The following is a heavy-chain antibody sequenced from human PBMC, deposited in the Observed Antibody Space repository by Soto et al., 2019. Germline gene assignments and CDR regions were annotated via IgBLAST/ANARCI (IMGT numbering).Heavy chain of an antibody. V-gene: IGHV1-69*01. CDR1: GGTLSSYA. CDR2: FIPIVGTA. CDR3: AIGSTYSGEFEY. Sequence: QVQLVQSGAEVKKPGSSVKVSCKASGGTLSSYAVTWVRQAPGQGLEWVGGFIPIVGTADYAQNFQGRVTIAADESSTKGYMELSSLRSEDTGVYYCAIGSTYSGEFEYWGQGTLVTVSS. D-gene: IGHD1-26*01. J-gene: IGHJ4*02.